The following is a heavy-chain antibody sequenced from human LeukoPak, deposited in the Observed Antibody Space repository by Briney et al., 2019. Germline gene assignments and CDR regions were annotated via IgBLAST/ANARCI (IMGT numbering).Heavy chain of an antibody. D-gene: IGHD2-15*01. CDR2: ISGSGGST. CDR3: AKDKYCSGGSCYLYWYFDL. V-gene: IGHV3-23*01. J-gene: IGHJ2*01. Sequence: GGSLRLSCAASGFTFSDYYMSWIRQAPGKGLEWVSAISGSGGSTYYADSVKGRFTISRDNSKNTLYLQMNSLRAEDTAVYYCAKDKYCSGGSCYLYWYFDLWGRGTLVTVSS. CDR1: GFTFSDYY.